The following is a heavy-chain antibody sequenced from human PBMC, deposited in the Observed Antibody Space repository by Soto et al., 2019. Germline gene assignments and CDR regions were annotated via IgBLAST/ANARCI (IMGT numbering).Heavy chain of an antibody. CDR1: GFTLTSYA. J-gene: IGHJ4*02. CDR3: ARRGYSYGTFDF. CDR2: ISYDGSSK. Sequence: SLRLSCAASGFTLTSYAMNWVRQAPGKGLEWVAIISYDGSSKYYADSVKGRLTISRDNSKNTLYLQMNSLRAEDTAVYYCARRGYSYGTFDFWGQGTLVTVSS. V-gene: IGHV3-30-3*01. D-gene: IGHD5-18*01.